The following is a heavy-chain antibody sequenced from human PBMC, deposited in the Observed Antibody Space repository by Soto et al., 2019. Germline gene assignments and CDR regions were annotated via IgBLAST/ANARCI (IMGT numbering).Heavy chain of an antibody. Sequence: EVQLVESGGGLVQPGGSLRLSCAASGFTVSSNYMSWVRQAPGKGLEWVSVIYSGGSTYYADSVKGRFTISRDNSKNTLYLQMNSMRAEDTAVYYCARGPTYYDFWSGYPFCNWFDPWGQGTLVTVSS. CDR3: ARGPTYYDFWSGYPFCNWFDP. D-gene: IGHD3-3*01. CDR2: IYSGGST. J-gene: IGHJ5*02. V-gene: IGHV3-66*01. CDR1: GFTVSSNY.